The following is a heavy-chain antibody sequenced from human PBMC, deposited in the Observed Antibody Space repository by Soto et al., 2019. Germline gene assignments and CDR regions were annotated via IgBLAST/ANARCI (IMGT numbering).Heavy chain of an antibody. J-gene: IGHJ4*02. CDR1: GFTFDDYA. Sequence: PGGSLRLSCAASGFTFDDYAMHWVRQAPGKGLEWVSGISWNSGSIGYADSVKGRFTISRDNAKNSLYLQMNSLRAEDTALYYCAKALVTVVVPAELDYWGQGTLVTVS. CDR3: AKALVTVVVPAELDY. V-gene: IGHV3-9*01. D-gene: IGHD2-2*01. CDR2: ISWNSGSI.